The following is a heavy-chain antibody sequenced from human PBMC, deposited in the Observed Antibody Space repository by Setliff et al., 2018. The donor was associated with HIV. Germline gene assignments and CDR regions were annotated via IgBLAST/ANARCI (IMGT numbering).Heavy chain of an antibody. V-gene: IGHV4-59*11. CDR3: AKSSPSIGYITDC. CDR2: IYYDGST. J-gene: IGHJ4*02. CDR1: GGSISLHY. Sequence: SETLSLTCTLSGGSISLHYWSWIRQPPGKGLEWIGTIYYDGSTIYDPSLRSRVTMSVDASKNHLFLKLTSVTTADTAVYFCAKSSPSIGYITDCWGQGAPVTVSS. D-gene: IGHD5-12*01.